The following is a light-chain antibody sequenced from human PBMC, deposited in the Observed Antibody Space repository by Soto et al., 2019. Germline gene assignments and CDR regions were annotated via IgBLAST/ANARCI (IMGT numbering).Light chain of an antibody. V-gene: IGLV1-51*01. J-gene: IGLJ2*01. Sequence: QSVLTQPPSVSAAPGQKVTISCSGSSSNIGNNYVSWYQHLPGTAPKLLIYDNNKRPSGIPDRFSGSKSGTSATLDIIGLQTGDEADYYCGTLDSRLSGGVFGGGTKLTVL. CDR1: SSNIGNNY. CDR3: GTLDSRLSGGV. CDR2: DNN.